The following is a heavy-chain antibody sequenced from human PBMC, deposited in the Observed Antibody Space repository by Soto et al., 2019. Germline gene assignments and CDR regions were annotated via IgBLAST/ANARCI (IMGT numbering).Heavy chain of an antibody. D-gene: IGHD4-4*01. CDR3: ARDPAIYSGKFDYGLDV. J-gene: IGHJ6*02. CDR2: IGTSGRTI. CDR1: GFTFSNYE. V-gene: IGHV3-48*03. Sequence: GGSLRLSCAVSGFTFSNYEMNWVRQAPGKGLEWVSYIGTSGRTIYYADSVRGRFTISRDNAKNSLYLQMNSLRAEDTAVYYCARDPAIYSGKFDYGLDVWGQGTTVTVSS.